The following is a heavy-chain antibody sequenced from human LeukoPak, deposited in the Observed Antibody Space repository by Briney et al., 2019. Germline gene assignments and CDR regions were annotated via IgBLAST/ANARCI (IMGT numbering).Heavy chain of an antibody. CDR2: IKQDGSEN. Sequence: GGSLRLSCAASGFTFSSYWMSWVRQAPGKGLEWVASIKQDGSENYYVDSVKGRFTISRDNAKNSLYLQMNSLRAEDTAVYYCARDCSSTSCYRGGFDPWGPGTLVTVSS. D-gene: IGHD2-2*02. J-gene: IGHJ5*02. V-gene: IGHV3-7*01. CDR1: GFTFSSYW. CDR3: ARDCSSTSCYRGGFDP.